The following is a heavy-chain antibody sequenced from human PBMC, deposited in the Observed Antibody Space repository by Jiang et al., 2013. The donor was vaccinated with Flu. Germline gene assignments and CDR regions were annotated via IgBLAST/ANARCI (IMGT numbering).Heavy chain of an antibody. Sequence: GSSVKVSCKASEAPSAAMLSAGCDRPWTRALSGWEDHPYLGTANYAQKFQGRVTITADKSTSTAYMELSSLRSEDTAVYYCASVRRDGYRDYFDYWGQGTLVTVSS. J-gene: IGHJ4*02. CDR3: ASVRRDGYRDYFDY. V-gene: IGHV1-69*06. D-gene: IGHD5-24*01. CDR1: EAPSAAML. CDR2: HPYLGTA.